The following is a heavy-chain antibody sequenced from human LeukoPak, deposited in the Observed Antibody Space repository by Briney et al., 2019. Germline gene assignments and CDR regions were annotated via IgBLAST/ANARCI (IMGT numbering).Heavy chain of an antibody. CDR3: ARDRGPNYDFWSGFGD. CDR1: GGTFSSYA. CDR2: IIPIFGTA. J-gene: IGHJ4*02. D-gene: IGHD3-3*01. Sequence: SVKVSCKASGGTFSSYAISWVRQAPGQGLEWMGGIIPIFGTANYAQKFQGRVTITTDESTSTAYMELSSLRSEDTAVYYCARDRGPNYDFWSGFGDWGQGTLVTVSS. V-gene: IGHV1-69*05.